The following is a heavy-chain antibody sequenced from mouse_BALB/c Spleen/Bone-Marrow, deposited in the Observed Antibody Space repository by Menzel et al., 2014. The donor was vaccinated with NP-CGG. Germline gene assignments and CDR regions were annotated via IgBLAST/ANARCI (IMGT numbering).Heavy chain of an antibody. J-gene: IGHJ3*01. CDR2: INPNNGGT. Sequence: EVQLQQSRPELVKPGASVKMSCKASGYTFTDYYMKWVRQSHGKRLERIGDINPNNGGTSYNQTFKGKATLTVDKSSSTAYMQLYSLTSEDSAVYYCARSCDYDYEGTWFAYWGQGTLVTVSA. D-gene: IGHD2-4*01. V-gene: IGHV1-26*01. CDR1: GYTFTDYY. CDR3: ARSCDYDYEGTWFAY.